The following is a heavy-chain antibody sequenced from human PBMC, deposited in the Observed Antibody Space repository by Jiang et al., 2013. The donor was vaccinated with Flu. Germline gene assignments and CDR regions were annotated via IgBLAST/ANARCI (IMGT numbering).Heavy chain of an antibody. CDR3: ARLKDSPMIAGVYYFDY. D-gene: IGHD3-22*01. CDR1: GGTFSSYA. CDR2: IIPIFGTA. J-gene: IGHJ4*02. Sequence: SGAEVKKPGSSVKVSCKASGGTFSSYAISWVRQAPGQGLEWMGGIIPIFGTANYAQKFQGRVTITADESTSTAYMELSSLRSEDTAVYYCARLKDSPMIAGVYYFDYWGQGTLVTVSS. V-gene: IGHV1-69*01.